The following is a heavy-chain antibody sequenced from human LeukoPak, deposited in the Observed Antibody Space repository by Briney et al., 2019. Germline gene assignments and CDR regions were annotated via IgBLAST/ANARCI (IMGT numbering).Heavy chain of an antibody. CDR1: GASFSGYY. CDR3: ARAARRRWLQTNWPLNY. D-gene: IGHD5-24*01. V-gene: IGHV4-34*01. J-gene: IGHJ4*02. CDR2: INHSGST. Sequence: SETLSLTCAVYGASFSGYYWSWIRQPPGKGLEWIGEINHSGSTNYNPSLKSRVTISVDTSKNQFSLKLSSVTAADTAVYYCARAARRRWLQTNWPLNYWGQGTLVTVSS.